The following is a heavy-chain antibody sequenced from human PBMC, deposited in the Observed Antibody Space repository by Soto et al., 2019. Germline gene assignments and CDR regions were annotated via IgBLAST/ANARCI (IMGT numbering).Heavy chain of an antibody. Sequence: EVQLLESGGGLEQPGGSLRLSCVASGFTFSTYAMSWVRQAPGKGLEWVSAISGSGGSTYHADSVRGRFTISRDNSKNTLYLQMNSLRAEDTAVYYCAKGYCSGGNCGFDYWGQGTLVTVSS. D-gene: IGHD2-15*01. CDR3: AKGYCSGGNCGFDY. J-gene: IGHJ4*02. CDR1: GFTFSTYA. CDR2: ISGSGGST. V-gene: IGHV3-23*01.